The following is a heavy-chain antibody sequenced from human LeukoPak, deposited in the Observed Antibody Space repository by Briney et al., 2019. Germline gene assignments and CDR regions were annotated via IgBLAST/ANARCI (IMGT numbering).Heavy chain of an antibody. CDR3: ARLWVGSDGYNRWGAFDI. CDR2: VYHSGST. J-gene: IGHJ3*02. Sequence: SETLSLTCTVSGYSISIGYYWGWIRQPPGKGLEWIGSVYHSGSTYYNPSLKSRVTISVDTSKNQFSLKLSSVTAADTAVYYCARLWVGSDGYNRWGAFDIWGQGTMVTVSS. CDR1: GYSISIGYY. D-gene: IGHD5-24*01. V-gene: IGHV4-38-2*02.